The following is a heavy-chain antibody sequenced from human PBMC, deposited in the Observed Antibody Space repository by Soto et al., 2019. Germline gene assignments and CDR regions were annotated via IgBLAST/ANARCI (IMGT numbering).Heavy chain of an antibody. CDR2: VYYSGRT. V-gene: IGHV4-39*01. Sequence: SETLSLTCTVSGGSISSSSYYWGWIRQPPGKGLEWIGSVYYSGRTYDNPSLKSRITLSVDRSKSQFSLKLTPVTAADTAVYYCARLLYDSRGYYYFDYWGQGTLVTVSS. CDR1: GGSISSSSYY. CDR3: ARLLYDSRGYYYFDY. J-gene: IGHJ4*02. D-gene: IGHD3-22*01.